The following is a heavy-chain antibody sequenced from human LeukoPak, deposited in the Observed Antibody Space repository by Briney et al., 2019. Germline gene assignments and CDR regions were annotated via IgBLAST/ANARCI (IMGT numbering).Heavy chain of an antibody. J-gene: IGHJ6*02. CDR3: AREDIVLMVYADYGMDV. V-gene: IGHV1-2*02. CDR2: INPNSGGT. D-gene: IGHD2-8*01. Sequence: ASAKVSCKASGYTFTGYYMHWVRQAPGQGLEWMGWINPNSGGTNYAQKFQGRVTMTRDTSISAAYMELSRLRSDDTAVYYCAREDIVLMVYADYGMDVWGQGTTVTVSS. CDR1: GYTFTGYY.